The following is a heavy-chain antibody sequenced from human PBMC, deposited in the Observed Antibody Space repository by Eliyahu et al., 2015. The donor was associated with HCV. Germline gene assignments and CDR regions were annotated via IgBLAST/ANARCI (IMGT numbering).Heavy chain of an antibody. V-gene: IGHV4-59*01. D-gene: IGHD6-19*01. CDR1: GGSXTTXC. CDR2: IHYSGST. J-gene: IGHJ5*02. Sequence: QVQLQESGPGLVKPSETLSLTCTVSGGSXTTXCWSWIRQPPGKGLEWIGYIHYSGSTNYNPXLKSRVTISVDTSKNQXSLNLTSVTAADTAVYYCASGGGGIAVAGTGGWFDPWGQGTLVTVSS. CDR3: ASGGGGIAVAGTGGWFDP.